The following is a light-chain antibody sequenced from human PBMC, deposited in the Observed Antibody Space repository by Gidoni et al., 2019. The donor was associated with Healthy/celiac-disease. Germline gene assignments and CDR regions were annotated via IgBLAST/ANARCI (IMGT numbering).Light chain of an antibody. CDR1: KLGDKY. J-gene: IGLJ2*01. Sequence: SHELTQPPTVSVSPGQTASSTCPGNKLGDKYTCWYQQRPGQSPVLVIYQDTKRPSGIPARFSGSNSGNTATLTISGTQAMDEADYYCQAGDSSTAVVFGGGTRLTVL. V-gene: IGLV3-1*01. CDR3: QAGDSSTAVV. CDR2: QDT.